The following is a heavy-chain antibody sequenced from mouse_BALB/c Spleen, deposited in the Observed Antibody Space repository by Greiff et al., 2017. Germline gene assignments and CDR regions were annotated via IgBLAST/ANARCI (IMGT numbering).Heavy chain of an antibody. CDR3: ASSITTGYAMDY. V-gene: IGHV5-6*03. CDR1: GFTFSSYA. D-gene: IGHD2-4*01. J-gene: IGHJ4*01. CDR2: ISSGGSYT. Sequence: EVNVVESGGGLVKPGGSLKLSCAASGFTFSSYAMSWVRQTPEKRLEWVASISSGGSYTYYPDSVKGRFTISRDNAKNTLYLQMSSLKSEDTAMYYCASSITTGYAMDYWGQGTSVTVSS.